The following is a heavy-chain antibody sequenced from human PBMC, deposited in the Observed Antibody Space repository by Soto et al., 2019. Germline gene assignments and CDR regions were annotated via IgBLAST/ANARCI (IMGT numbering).Heavy chain of an antibody. CDR2: VSYDGSNK. CDR1: GFTFSSYG. Sequence: QVQLVESGGGVVQPGRSLRLSCAASGFTFSSYGVHCVRQAPGKGLECVASVSYDGSNKHYADSVKGRFTISRDNSRNTLDMQMNSLRAEETAVYYCAKDTYYYDRSGYYTYDHWGQGTQVTVSS. V-gene: IGHV3-30*18. J-gene: IGHJ4*02. D-gene: IGHD3-22*01. CDR3: AKDTYYYDRSGYYTYDH.